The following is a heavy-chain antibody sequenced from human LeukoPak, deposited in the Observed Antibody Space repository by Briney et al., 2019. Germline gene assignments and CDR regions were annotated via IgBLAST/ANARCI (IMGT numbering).Heavy chain of an antibody. Sequence: SETLSLTCTVSGGSINNYYWGWIRQPPGKGLEWIGSIYYSGSTYYNPSLKSRVTISVDTSKNQFSLKLSSVTAADTAVYYCARPSITIFGVVIDYWGQGTLVTVSS. J-gene: IGHJ4*02. D-gene: IGHD3-3*01. V-gene: IGHV4-39*01. CDR3: ARPSITIFGVVIDY. CDR1: GGSINNYY. CDR2: IYYSGST.